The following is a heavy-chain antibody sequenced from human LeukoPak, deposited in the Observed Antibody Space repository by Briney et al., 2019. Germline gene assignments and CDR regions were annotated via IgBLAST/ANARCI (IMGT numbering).Heavy chain of an antibody. CDR3: ARQHYYYDSSGSPSAFDI. V-gene: IGHV4-61*02. Sequence: SETLSLTCTVSGGSISSGSYYWSWIRQPAGKGLEWIGRIYTSGSTNYNPSLKSRVTISVDTSKNQFSLKLSSVTAADTAVYYCARQHYYYDSSGSPSAFDIWGQGTMVTVSS. CDR2: IYTSGST. J-gene: IGHJ3*02. CDR1: GGSISSGSYY. D-gene: IGHD3-22*01.